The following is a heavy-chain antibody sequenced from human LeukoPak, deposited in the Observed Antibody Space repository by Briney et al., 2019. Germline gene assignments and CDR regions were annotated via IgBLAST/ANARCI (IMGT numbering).Heavy chain of an antibody. Sequence: GGSLRLSCPASAFTFSGYGMYWVRQAPGKGLEYVSAISSNGGSTYYAKSVKGRFTISRDNSKNTLYLQMNSLSAEDTAVYYCAKDQVLTTVTSGYYYGMDVWGQGTTVTVSS. D-gene: IGHD4-17*01. CDR2: ISSNGGST. CDR3: AKDQVLTTVTSGYYYGMDV. CDR1: AFTFSGYG. J-gene: IGHJ6*02. V-gene: IGHV3-64*01.